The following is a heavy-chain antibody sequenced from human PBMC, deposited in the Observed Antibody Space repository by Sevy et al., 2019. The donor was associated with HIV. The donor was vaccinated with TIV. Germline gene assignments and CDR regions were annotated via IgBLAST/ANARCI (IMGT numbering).Heavy chain of an antibody. V-gene: IGHV4-39*01. Sequence: SETLSLTCTVSGGSISSSSYYWGWIRQPPGKGLEWIGSIYYSGSTYYNPSLKSRVTISVDTCKNQFSLKLSSVTAADTAVYYCARLGYYYGSGSYPSPCFDYWGQRTLVTVSS. CDR1: GGSISSSSYY. D-gene: IGHD3-10*01. CDR3: ARLGYYYGSGSYPSPCFDY. J-gene: IGHJ4*02. CDR2: IYYSGST.